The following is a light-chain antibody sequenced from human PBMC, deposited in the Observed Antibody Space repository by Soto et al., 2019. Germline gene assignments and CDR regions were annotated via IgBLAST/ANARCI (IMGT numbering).Light chain of an antibody. J-gene: IGKJ1*01. Sequence: ESVLTQSPGTLSLSPGERATLSCRASQSVSRNLAWYQQKPGQAPRLIIFGASTRATGIPDRFSGSGSGTEFTLTISRLEPEDFAVYYCQQYGSPGTFGQGTKVDIK. CDR3: QQYGSPGT. CDR2: GAS. V-gene: IGKV3-20*01. CDR1: QSVSRN.